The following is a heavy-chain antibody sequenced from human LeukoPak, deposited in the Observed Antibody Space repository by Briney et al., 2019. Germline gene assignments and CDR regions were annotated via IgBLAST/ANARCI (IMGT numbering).Heavy chain of an antibody. D-gene: IGHD1-26*01. CDR3: ARDGDVGGYDY. Sequence: GGSLRLSCAASGFTFSSYEMNWVRQAPGKGLEWVSYISSSGSTIYYADSVKGRFTISRDNAKNSLYLQMNSLRAEDTAVYYCARDGDVGGYDYWGQGTLVTVSS. J-gene: IGHJ4*02. CDR2: ISSSGSTI. V-gene: IGHV3-48*03. CDR1: GFTFSSYE.